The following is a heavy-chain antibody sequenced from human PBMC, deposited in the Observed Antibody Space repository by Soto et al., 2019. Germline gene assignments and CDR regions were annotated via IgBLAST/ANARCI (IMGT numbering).Heavy chain of an antibody. Sequence: ASVKVSCKVSGYTLTELSMHWVRQAPGKGLEWMGGFDPEDGETIYAQKFQGRVTMTEDTSTDTAYMELSSLRSEDTAVYYCATGPRGLSGYYYMDVWGKGTTVTVSS. CDR3: ATGPRGLSGYYYMDV. CDR2: FDPEDGET. D-gene: IGHD3-10*01. J-gene: IGHJ6*03. CDR1: GYTLTELS. V-gene: IGHV1-24*01.